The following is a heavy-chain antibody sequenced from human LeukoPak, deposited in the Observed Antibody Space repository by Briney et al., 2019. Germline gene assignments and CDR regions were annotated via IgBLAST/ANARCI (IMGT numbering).Heavy chain of an antibody. CDR3: ARVADYGDYTLPGDY. CDR2: INPNSGGT. D-gene: IGHD4-17*01. Sequence: GSVKVSCKASGYTFTDYYMHWVRQAPGQGLEWMGWINPNSGGTNYAQKFQGRVTMTRDTSINTAYMELSSLRSDNTAVYYCARVADYGDYTLPGDYWGQGTLVTVSS. V-gene: IGHV1-2*02. J-gene: IGHJ4*02. CDR1: GYTFTDYY.